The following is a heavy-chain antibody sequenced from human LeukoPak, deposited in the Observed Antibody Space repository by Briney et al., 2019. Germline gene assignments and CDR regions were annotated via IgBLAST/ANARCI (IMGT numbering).Heavy chain of an antibody. CDR1: GGTFSSYA. D-gene: IGHD6-13*01. CDR3: ARDRKLPEGMAALNWFDP. J-gene: IGHJ5*02. CDR2: IIPIFGTA. V-gene: IGHV1-69*01. Sequence: SVKVSCKASGGTFSSYAISWVRQAPGQGLEWMGGIIPIFGTANYAQKFQGRVTITADESTSTAYMELSSLRSEDAAVYYCARDRKLPEGMAALNWFDPWGQGTLVTVSS.